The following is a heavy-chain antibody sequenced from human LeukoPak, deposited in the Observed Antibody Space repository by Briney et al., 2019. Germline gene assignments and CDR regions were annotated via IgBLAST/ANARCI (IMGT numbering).Heavy chain of an antibody. CDR1: GFTFSGYW. J-gene: IGHJ4*02. Sequence: TGGSLRLSCAASGFTFSGYWMSWLRQAPGKGLEWVANIKQDGTEKYYVDSVKGRFIISRDNAKNSLYLQMNSLRAEDTAVYSCARDGSGWSVYWGQGTLVTVSS. V-gene: IGHV3-7*01. CDR2: IKQDGTEK. D-gene: IGHD6-19*01. CDR3: ARDGSGWSVY.